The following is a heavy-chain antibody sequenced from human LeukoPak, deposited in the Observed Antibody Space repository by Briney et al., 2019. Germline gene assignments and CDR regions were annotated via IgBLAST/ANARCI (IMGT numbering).Heavy chain of an antibody. CDR3: ARVPVKGATPYFDY. V-gene: IGHV4-39*07. CDR2: IYYSGST. J-gene: IGHJ4*02. CDR1: GDSISSSSYY. D-gene: IGHD1-26*01. Sequence: SETLSLTCTVSGDSISSSSYYWGWIRQPPGKGLEWIGSIYYSGSTYYNPSLKSRVTISVDTSKNQFSLKLSSVTAADTAVYYCARVPVKGATPYFDYWGQGTLVTVSS.